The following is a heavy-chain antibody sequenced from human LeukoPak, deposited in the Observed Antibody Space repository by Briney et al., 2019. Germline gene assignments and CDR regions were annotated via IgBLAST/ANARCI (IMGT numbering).Heavy chain of an antibody. D-gene: IGHD3-3*01. V-gene: IGHV3-30*18. J-gene: IGHJ4*02. Sequence: GKSLRLSCAASGFTFSAFGMHWIRQAPGKGLQWVAVISFDGSNKYYAEFVKGRFTISRDNSKNTLYLQMNSLRAEDTAVYYCAKDYTPYYDFWSGSDYWGQGTLVTVSS. CDR1: GFTFSAFG. CDR2: ISFDGSNK. CDR3: AKDYTPYYDFWSGSDY.